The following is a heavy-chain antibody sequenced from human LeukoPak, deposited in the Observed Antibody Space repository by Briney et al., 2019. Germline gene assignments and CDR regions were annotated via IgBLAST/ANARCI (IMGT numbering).Heavy chain of an antibody. CDR1: GFTFSSYA. Sequence: PGGSLRLSCAASGFTFSSYAMHWVRQAPGKGLEWVAVISYDGSNKYYADSVKGRFTISRDNSKNTLYLQMNSLRAEDTAVYYCARNSYDFWSGYYYYMDVWGKGTTVTVSS. CDR2: ISYDGSNK. J-gene: IGHJ6*03. V-gene: IGHV3-30*04. D-gene: IGHD3-3*01. CDR3: ARNSYDFWSGYYYYMDV.